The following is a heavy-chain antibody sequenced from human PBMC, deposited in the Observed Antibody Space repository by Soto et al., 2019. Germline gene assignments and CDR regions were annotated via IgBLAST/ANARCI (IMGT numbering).Heavy chain of an antibody. D-gene: IGHD7-27*01. V-gene: IGHV4-59*01. J-gene: IGHJ3*02. CDR3: VRRHLTGDDAFDI. CDR2: IYYSGST. CDR1: GSSISSYY. Sequence: SETLSLTCTVSGSSISSYYWSWIRQPPGKGLEWIGYIYYSGSTNYNPSLKSRVTISVDTSKNQFSLKLSSVTAADTAVYYCVRRHLTGDDAFDIWGQGTMVTVSS.